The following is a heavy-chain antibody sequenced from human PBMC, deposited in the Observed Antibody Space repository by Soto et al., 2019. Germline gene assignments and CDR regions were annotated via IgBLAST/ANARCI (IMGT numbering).Heavy chain of an antibody. CDR3: ATDGYRYGSGWFEQ. D-gene: IGHD3-16*02. CDR2: IYHSGST. V-gene: IGHV4-30-2*01. Sequence: SETRWRTCSFSVGCIIRGVYSLSLIRQPPGKCLEWIGYIYHSGSTYYNPSLKSRVTISVDRSKNQFYLKLSSVTAADTAVYYCATDGYRYGSGWFEQWGKGPMVSVSS. CDR1: VGCIIRGVYS. J-gene: IGHJ5*02.